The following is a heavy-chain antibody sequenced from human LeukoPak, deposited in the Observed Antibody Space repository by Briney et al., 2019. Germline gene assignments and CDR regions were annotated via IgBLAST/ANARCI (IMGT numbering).Heavy chain of an antibody. J-gene: IGHJ5*02. D-gene: IGHD2-2*01. CDR3: AREGSGEYQLGWFDP. CDR1: GGSISSGGYY. V-gene: IGHV4-30-2*01. CDR2: IYHSGST. Sequence: SETLSLTCTVSGGSISSGGYYWSWIRQPPGKGLEWIGYIYHSGSTYYNPSLKSRVTISVDRSKNQFSLKLSSVTAADTAVYYCAREGSGEYQLGWFDPWGQGTLVTVSS.